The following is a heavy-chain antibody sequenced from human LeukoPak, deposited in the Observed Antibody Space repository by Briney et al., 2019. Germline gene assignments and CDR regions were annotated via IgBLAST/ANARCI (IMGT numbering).Heavy chain of an antibody. CDR1: GGSFSGYY. D-gene: IGHD4-23*01. CDR2: INHSGST. CDR3: ARAGGPGLYYYYYYMDV. V-gene: IGHV4-34*01. Sequence: SETLSLTCAVYGGSFSGYYWSWIRQPPGKGLEWIGEINHSGSTNYNPSLKSRVTVSVDTSKNQFSLKLSSVTAADTAVYYCARAGGPGLYYYYYYMDVWGKGTTVTISS. J-gene: IGHJ6*03.